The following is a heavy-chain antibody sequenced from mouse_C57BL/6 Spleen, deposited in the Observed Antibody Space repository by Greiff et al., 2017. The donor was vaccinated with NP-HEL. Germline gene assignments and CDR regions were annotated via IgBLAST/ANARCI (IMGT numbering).Heavy chain of an antibody. CDR3: ARESYYYAVDY. J-gene: IGHJ2*01. CDR1: GYTFTSYW. CDR2: IHPNSGST. V-gene: IGHV1-64*01. D-gene: IGHD1-1*01. Sequence: VQLQQSGAELVKPGASVKLSCKASGYTFTSYWMHWVKQRPGQGLEWIGMIHPNSGSTNYNEKFKSKATLTVDKSSSTAYMQLSSLTSEDSAVYYCARESYYYAVDYWGQGTTLTVSS.